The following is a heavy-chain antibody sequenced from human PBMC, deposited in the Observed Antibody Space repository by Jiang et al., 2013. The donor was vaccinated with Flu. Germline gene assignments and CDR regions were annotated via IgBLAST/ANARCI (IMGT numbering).Heavy chain of an antibody. V-gene: IGHV6-1*01. Sequence: SVSGYSAAWNWIRQSPSRGLEWLGRTYYRSKWYNDYAVSVKSRITINSDTSKNQFSLQLNSVTPEDTAVYYCTRAWFGDDAGFDPWGQGTLVTVSS. D-gene: IGHD3-10*01. J-gene: IGHJ5*02. CDR3: TRAWFGDDAGFDP. CDR1: SVSGYSAA. CDR2: TYYRSKWYN.